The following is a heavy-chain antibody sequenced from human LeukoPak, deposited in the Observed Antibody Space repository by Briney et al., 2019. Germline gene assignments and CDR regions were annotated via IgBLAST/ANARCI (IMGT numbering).Heavy chain of an antibody. Sequence: SQTLSLTCTVSGGSISSDTYYWSWIRQPAGKGLEWIGRIYTSGSTTYNSSLRSRLTISLDTSKNRVSLELTSVTAADTAVYYCAGTRRYCSGGSCYNWFDPWGQGTLVTVSS. CDR1: GGSISSDTYY. J-gene: IGHJ5*02. CDR3: AGTRRYCSGGSCYNWFDP. CDR2: IYTSGST. D-gene: IGHD2-15*01. V-gene: IGHV4-61*02.